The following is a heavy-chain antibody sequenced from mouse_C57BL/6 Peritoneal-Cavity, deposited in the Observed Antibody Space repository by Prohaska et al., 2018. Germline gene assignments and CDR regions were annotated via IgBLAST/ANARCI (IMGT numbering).Heavy chain of an antibody. J-gene: IGHJ4*01. CDR2: ISSGSSTI. CDR1: GFTFSDFG. V-gene: IGHV5-17*01. CDR3: ARGYYGMDY. Sequence: EVQLVESGGGLVKPGGSLKLSCAASGFTFSDFGMHWVRQAPAKGLDWIAYISSGSSTIYYADTVKGRFTISRDNAKNTLFLQMTSLRSEDTAMYYCARGYYGMDYWGQGTSVTVSS.